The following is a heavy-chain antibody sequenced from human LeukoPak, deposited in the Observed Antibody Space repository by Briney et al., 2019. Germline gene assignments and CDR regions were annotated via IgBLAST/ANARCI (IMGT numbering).Heavy chain of an antibody. CDR1: GGSMSSGTYY. Sequence: SQTLSLTCTVSGGSMSSGTYYWSWIRQPAGKGLEWIGRVYNAGSNFNSGSNYNPSLKSRVTMSLDTSNNQFSLRLSSVTAADTAVYYCARDAWFGAGRTFAYWGQGTLVTVSS. J-gene: IGHJ4*02. CDR3: ARDAWFGAGRTFAY. CDR2: VYNAGS. D-gene: IGHD3-10*01. V-gene: IGHV4-61*02.